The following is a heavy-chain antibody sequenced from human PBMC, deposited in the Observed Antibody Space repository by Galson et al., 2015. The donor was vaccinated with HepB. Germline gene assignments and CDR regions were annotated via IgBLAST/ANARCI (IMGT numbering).Heavy chain of an antibody. CDR3: ARDRRIDV. Sequence: SLRLSCAASGFTFSTYFLSWVRQAPGKGLEWVASIWQDGGEKYYLDSVRGRFTISRDNAKNSLYLQMNSLRAEDTAVYYCARDRRIDVWGQGTTVTVSS. V-gene: IGHV3-7*03. CDR1: GFTFSTYF. CDR2: IWQDGGEK. J-gene: IGHJ6*02.